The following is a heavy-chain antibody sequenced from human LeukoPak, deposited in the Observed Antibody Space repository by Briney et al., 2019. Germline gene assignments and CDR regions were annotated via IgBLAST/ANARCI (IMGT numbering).Heavy chain of an antibody. D-gene: IGHD3-3*01. CDR3: ARTLSVDFWSGHGIDY. CDR2: IYHSGST. CDR1: GGSISSGDYY. V-gene: IGHV4-39*07. Sequence: SETLSLTCTVSGGSISSGDYYWSWIRQPPGKGLEWIGEIYHSGSTNYNPSLKSRVTISVDKSKNQFSLKLSSVTAADTAVYYCARTLSVDFWSGHGIDYWGQGTLVTVSS. J-gene: IGHJ4*02.